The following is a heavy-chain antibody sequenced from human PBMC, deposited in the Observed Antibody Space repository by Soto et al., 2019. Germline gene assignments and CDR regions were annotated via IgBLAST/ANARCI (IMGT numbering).Heavy chain of an antibody. D-gene: IGHD6-19*01. CDR2: IYYSGSS. Sequence: SETLSLTCTVSNGSISSDGYYWSWIRQHPGKGLEWIGYIYYSGSSYYNPSLKSRVTISADTSKNQFSLKLSSVTAADTAVYYCARVLIAVAVWFDPWGQGTLVTVSS. CDR1: NGSISSDGYY. V-gene: IGHV4-31*03. CDR3: ARVLIAVAVWFDP. J-gene: IGHJ5*02.